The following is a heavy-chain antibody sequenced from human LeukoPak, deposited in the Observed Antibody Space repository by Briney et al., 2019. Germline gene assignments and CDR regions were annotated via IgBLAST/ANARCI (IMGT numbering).Heavy chain of an antibody. CDR2: INHSGST. J-gene: IGHJ4*02. CDR1: GGSFSGYY. D-gene: IGHD3-22*01. V-gene: IGHV4-34*01. CDR3: ASFSDSSGYYLWY. Sequence: PSETLSLTCAVYGGSFSGYYWSWIRQPPGKGLEWIGEINHSGSTNYNPSLKSRVTISVDTSKNQFSLKLSSVTAADTAVYYCASFSDSSGYYLWYWGQGTLVTVSS.